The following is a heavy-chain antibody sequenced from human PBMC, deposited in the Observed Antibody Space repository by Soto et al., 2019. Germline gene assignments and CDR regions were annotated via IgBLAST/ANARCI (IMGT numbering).Heavy chain of an antibody. CDR1: GFTFTSSA. Sequence: SVKVSCKASGFTFTSSAVQWVRQARGQRLEWIGWIVVGSGNTNYAQKFQERVTITRDMSTSTAYMELSSLRSADTAIYFCARLVYDTRLNYMYFDFWGQGALVTVSS. D-gene: IGHD3-10*01. J-gene: IGHJ4*02. CDR2: IVVGSGNT. V-gene: IGHV1-58*01. CDR3: ARLVYDTRLNYMYFDF.